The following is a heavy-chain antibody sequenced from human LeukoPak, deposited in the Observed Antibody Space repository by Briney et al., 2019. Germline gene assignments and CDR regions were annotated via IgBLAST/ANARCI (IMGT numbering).Heavy chain of an antibody. CDR3: ARRRYYDSTGYLD. V-gene: IGHV4-39*01. D-gene: IGHD3-22*01. CDR2: IYYSGRT. Sequence: PSETLSLTCTVSGGSISSSSYYWGWGRQPPGKGLEWIGSIYYSGRTYYNPSLKSRVTISIDTSKNQFSLTLSSVTAADTAVYYCARRRYYDSTGYLDWGQGTLVTVSS. CDR1: GGSISSSSYY. J-gene: IGHJ1*01.